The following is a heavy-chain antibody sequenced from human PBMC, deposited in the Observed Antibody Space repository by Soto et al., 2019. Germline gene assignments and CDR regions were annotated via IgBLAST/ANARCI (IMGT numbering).Heavy chain of an antibody. J-gene: IGHJ6*01. CDR1: GGSFSGYY. CDR2: INHSGVT. D-gene: IGHD6-19*01. Sequence: QVQLQQWGAGLLKHSGTLSLTCAVYGGSFSGYYWSWIRQPTGKGLEWIGEINHSGVTNYKPPLKRRVTISVDTSKNHFSLQLKSVTAADTALYDCARFSGSYYYAMDVW. CDR3: ARFSGSYYYAMDV. V-gene: IGHV4-34*01.